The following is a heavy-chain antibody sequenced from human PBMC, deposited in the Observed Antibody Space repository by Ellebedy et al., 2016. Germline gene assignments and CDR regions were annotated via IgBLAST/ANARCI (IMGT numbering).Heavy chain of an antibody. CDR1: GGSISSGDYY. D-gene: IGHD5-18*01. CDR2: IYYSGST. V-gene: IGHV4-30-4*01. J-gene: IGHJ4*02. Sequence: LRLXXTVSGGSISSGDYYWSWIRQPPGKGLEWIGYIYYSGSTYYNPSLKSRVTISVDTSKNQFSLKLSSVTAADTAVYYCARVNSYARKQDYWGQGTLVTVSS. CDR3: ARVNSYARKQDY.